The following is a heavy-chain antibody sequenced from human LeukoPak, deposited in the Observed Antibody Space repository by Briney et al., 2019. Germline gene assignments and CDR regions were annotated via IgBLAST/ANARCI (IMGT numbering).Heavy chain of an antibody. D-gene: IGHD6-6*01. CDR3: ARSSYSSSSYFDY. J-gene: IGHJ4*02. CDR2: TSSSGSSI. Sequence: GGSLRLSCAASGFTFSDYYMTWIRQAPGKGLEWVSYTSSSGSSIYYADSLKGRFTISRDNAKNSLYLQMTSLRAEDTAVYYCARSSYSSSSYFDYWGQGTLVTVSS. V-gene: IGHV3-11*01. CDR1: GFTFSDYY.